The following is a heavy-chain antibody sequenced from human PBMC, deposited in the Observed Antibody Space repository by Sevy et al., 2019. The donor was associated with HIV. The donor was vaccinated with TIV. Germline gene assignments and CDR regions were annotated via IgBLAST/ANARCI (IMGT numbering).Heavy chain of an antibody. CDR2: IKSITNGGTT. D-gene: IGHD2-2*01. J-gene: IGHJ5*02. CDR3: ATLYHFDP. CDR1: GFTFTNAW. V-gene: IGHV3-15*07. Sequence: GGSLRLSFAASGFTFTNAWMNWVRQSPGKGLEWVGRIKSITNGGTTDYPAPVRGRFIISRDDSKNMLYLHMNRLQTEDTAVYYCATLYHFDPWGQGTLVTVSS.